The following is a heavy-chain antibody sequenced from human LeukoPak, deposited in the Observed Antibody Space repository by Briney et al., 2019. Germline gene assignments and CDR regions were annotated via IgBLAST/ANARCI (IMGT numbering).Heavy chain of an antibody. V-gene: IGHV3-23*01. Sequence: PGGSLRPSRAASGFTFSSHAMSWVRQAPGKGLEWVSRIGLSGGTTYNEDCVKGRFTISRDNSKNTLYLQMNSLRAEDTAVYYCASWNYVDYWGQGTLVTVSS. CDR1: GFTFSSHA. J-gene: IGHJ4*02. CDR2: IGLSGGTT. D-gene: IGHD6-13*01. CDR3: ASWNYVDY.